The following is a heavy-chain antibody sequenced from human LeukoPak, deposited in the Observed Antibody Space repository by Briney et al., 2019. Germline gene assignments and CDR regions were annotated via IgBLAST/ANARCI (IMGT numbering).Heavy chain of an antibody. J-gene: IGHJ6*02. V-gene: IGHV4-4*02. CDR3: ARFSSITSTGDHGLDV. D-gene: IGHD3-10*01. Sequence: GTLPLTCTVSCGSIRRDNRWTWVRKSPGRGLGWIGVIYYSGTTIYNPSFQSRVTIRVDKSKNQFSLTLYFLTAADTADYYCARFSSITSTGDHGLDVWGQGTTVAVSS. CDR2: IYYSGTT. CDR1: CGSIRRDNR.